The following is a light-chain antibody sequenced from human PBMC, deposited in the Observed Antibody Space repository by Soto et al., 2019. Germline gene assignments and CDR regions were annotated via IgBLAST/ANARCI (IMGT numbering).Light chain of an antibody. CDR3: AAWDDSLNGYV. V-gene: IGLV1-44*01. J-gene: IGLJ1*01. Sequence: QSVLTRPPSASGTPGQRVTISCSGTSTNIGNNAVNWYQQLPGTAPKLLIYNNNQRPSGVPDRFSGSKSGTSASLAISGLQSDDEADYYCAAWDDSLNGYVFGTGTKVTVL. CDR1: STNIGNNA. CDR2: NNN.